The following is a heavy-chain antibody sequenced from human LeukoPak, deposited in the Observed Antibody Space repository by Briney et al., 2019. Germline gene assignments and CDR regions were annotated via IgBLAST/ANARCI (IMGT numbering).Heavy chain of an antibody. CDR3: ARDYSSSNLQYYMDV. V-gene: IGHV1-69*06. J-gene: IGHJ6*03. CDR2: IIPIFGTA. D-gene: IGHD6-13*01. Sequence: GSSVKVSCKASRGTFSSYAISWVRQAPGQGLEWMGGIIPIFGTANYAQKFQGRVTITADKSTSTAYMELSSLRSEDTAVYYCARDYSSSNLQYYMDVWGKGTTVTVSS. CDR1: RGTFSSYA.